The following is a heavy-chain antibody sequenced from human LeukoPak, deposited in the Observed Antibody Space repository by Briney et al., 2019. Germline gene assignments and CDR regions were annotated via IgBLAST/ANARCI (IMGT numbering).Heavy chain of an antibody. CDR3: AKDLGPSGAAWFDP. V-gene: IGHV3-43*02. D-gene: IGHD4-17*01. J-gene: IGHJ5*02. Sequence: GGSLRLSCVASGFTFDDYAMHWVRQAPGKGLEWVSLISGDVDSTYYADSVKGRFTISRDNSKNSLYLQMNSLRTEDTALYYCAKDLGPSGAAWFDPWGQGNLVTVSS. CDR1: GFTFDDYA. CDR2: ISGDVDST.